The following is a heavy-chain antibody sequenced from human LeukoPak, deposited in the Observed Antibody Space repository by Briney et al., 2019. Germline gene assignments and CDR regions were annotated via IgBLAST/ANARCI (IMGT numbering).Heavy chain of an antibody. CDR2: IGGSGGST. D-gene: IGHD6-19*01. Sequence: QPGGSLRLSCAASGFTFSRYAMSWVRQAPGKGLEWVSTIGGSGGSTFYADSVKGRFTISRDNSKSTLFPQMDSLRAEDTAIYYCAKDLASGWYNWFDPWGQGTLVTVSS. J-gene: IGHJ5*02. V-gene: IGHV3-23*01. CDR1: GFTFSRYA. CDR3: AKDLASGWYNWFDP.